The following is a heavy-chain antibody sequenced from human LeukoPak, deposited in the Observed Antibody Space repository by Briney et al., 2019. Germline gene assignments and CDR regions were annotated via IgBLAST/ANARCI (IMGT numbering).Heavy chain of an antibody. Sequence: PGGSLRLSCAASGFTFSRYWMHWVRQAPGKGLVWVSRINTDGISTSYADAVKGRFTISRDNAKNTLYLQMNSLRAEDTAVYYCAREGDGYNNYFDYWGQGTLVTVSS. CDR1: GFTFSRYW. J-gene: IGHJ4*02. CDR2: INTDGIST. V-gene: IGHV3-74*01. D-gene: IGHD5-24*01. CDR3: AREGDGYNNYFDY.